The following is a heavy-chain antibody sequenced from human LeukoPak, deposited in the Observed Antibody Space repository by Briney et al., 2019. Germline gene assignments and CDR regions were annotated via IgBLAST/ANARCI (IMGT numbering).Heavy chain of an antibody. CDR3: ARGGVSATGHDY. V-gene: IGHV1-69*05. CDR2: IIPIFGTA. Sequence: SVKVSCKASGGTFSSYAISWVRQAPGHGLEWMGGIIPIFGTATYAQKFQGRVTISTDESTSTAYMELSSLRSEDTALYYCARGGVSATGHDYWGQGNLVAVSS. CDR1: GGTFSSYA. D-gene: IGHD2-8*01. J-gene: IGHJ4*02.